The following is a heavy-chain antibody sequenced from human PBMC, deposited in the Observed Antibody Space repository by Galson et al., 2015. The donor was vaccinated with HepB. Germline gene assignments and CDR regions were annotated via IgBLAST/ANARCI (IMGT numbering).Heavy chain of an antibody. D-gene: IGHD2-2*01. CDR3: AKQRWGVPAAMSDNWFDP. CDR2: ISGSGGST. J-gene: IGHJ5*02. V-gene: IGHV3-23*01. CDR1: GFTFSYYA. Sequence: SLRLSCAASGFTFSYYAMTWVRQAPGKGLEWVSAISGSGGSTYYADSVKGRFTISRDNSKNTLYLQMNTLRADDTAVYHCAKQRWGVPAAMSDNWFDPWGQGTLVTVSS.